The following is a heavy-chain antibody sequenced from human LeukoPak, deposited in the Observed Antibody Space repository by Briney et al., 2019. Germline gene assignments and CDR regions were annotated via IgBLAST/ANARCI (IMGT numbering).Heavy chain of an antibody. CDR3: ARSAGDCSKGVCYSYNWFDP. V-gene: IGHV5-51*01. CDR2: IYPDDSDT. CDR1: AHTFTNSW. Sequence: GESLKISCQSSAHTFTNSWIAWVRQKPGKGLEWMGIIYPDDSDTRYSPSFEGQVTISADKSISAAYLQWSSLRASDTAMYYCARSAGDCSKGVCYSYNWFDPWGQGTLVTVSS. D-gene: IGHD2-8*01. J-gene: IGHJ5*02.